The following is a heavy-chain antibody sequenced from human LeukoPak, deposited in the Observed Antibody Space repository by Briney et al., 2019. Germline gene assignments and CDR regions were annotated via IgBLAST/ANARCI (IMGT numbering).Heavy chain of an antibody. CDR2: INHSGST. J-gene: IGHJ5*02. CDR1: GGSFSGYY. CDR3: ARFYCTNGVCLIGFDP. D-gene: IGHD2-8*01. V-gene: IGHV4-34*01. Sequence: SETLSPTCAVYGGSFSGYYWSWIRQPPGKGLEWIGEINHSGSTNYNPSLKSRVTISVDTSKNQFSLKLSSVTAADTAVYYCARFYCTNGVCLIGFDPWGQGTLVTVSS.